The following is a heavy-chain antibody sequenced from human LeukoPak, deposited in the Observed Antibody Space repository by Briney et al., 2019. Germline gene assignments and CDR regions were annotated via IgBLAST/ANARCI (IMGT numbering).Heavy chain of an antibody. Sequence: PSETLSLTCTVSGGSISSYCWSWIRQPPGKGLEWIGYICYSGSTNYNPSLKSRVTISVDTSKNQFSLKVTSVTAADTAVYYCARSGWLTLAESLDYWGQGTLVTVSS. J-gene: IGHJ4*02. V-gene: IGHV4-59*01. D-gene: IGHD6-19*01. CDR1: GGSISSYC. CDR2: ICYSGST. CDR3: ARSGWLTLAESLDY.